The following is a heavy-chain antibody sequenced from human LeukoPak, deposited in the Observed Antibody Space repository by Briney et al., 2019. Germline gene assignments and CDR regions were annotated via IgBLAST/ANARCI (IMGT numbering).Heavy chain of an antibody. CDR1: GFAFSSYW. V-gene: IGHV3-7*01. CDR3: ARDRADYFDS. J-gene: IGHJ4*02. Sequence: GGSLRLSCAASGFAFSSYWMSWVRQAPGKGLEWVANIRHDGNEKYYVDSVKGRFTISRDNAKNSLYLQMNSLRAEDTAVYFCARDRADYFDSWGQGTLVTVSS. CDR2: IRHDGNEK.